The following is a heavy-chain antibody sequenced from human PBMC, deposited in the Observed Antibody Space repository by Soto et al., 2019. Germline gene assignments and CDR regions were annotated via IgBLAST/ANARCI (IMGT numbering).Heavy chain of an antibody. CDR3: ARDIASPGGDYFDS. J-gene: IGHJ4*02. Sequence: EVQLVESGGGLVKAGGSLRLFCTASGFTFRNYNMNWVRQAPGKGLEWVSSISTGGAYMFYADSVKGRFTISRDNAQNSLFLLIDSPRAEDTAVYYCARDIASPGGDYFDSWGQGTLVTVSS. D-gene: IGHD2-21*01. V-gene: IGHV3-21*06. CDR1: GFTFRNYN. CDR2: ISTGGAYM.